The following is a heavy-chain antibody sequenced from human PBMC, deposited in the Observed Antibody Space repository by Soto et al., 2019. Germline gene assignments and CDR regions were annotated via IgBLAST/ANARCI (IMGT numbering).Heavy chain of an antibody. CDR2: IIPILGIA. Sequence: QVQLVQSGAEVKKPGSSVKVSCKASGGTFSSYTISWVRQAPGQGLEWMGRIIPILGIANYAQKFQGRVTTTADKSTSTAYMELSSLRSEDTAVYYCARDLYGDYAGPFDYWGQGTLVTVSS. J-gene: IGHJ4*02. CDR1: GGTFSSYT. CDR3: ARDLYGDYAGPFDY. D-gene: IGHD4-17*01. V-gene: IGHV1-69*08.